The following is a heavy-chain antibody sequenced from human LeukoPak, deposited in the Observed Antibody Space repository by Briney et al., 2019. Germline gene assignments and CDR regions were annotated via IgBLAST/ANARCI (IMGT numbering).Heavy chain of an antibody. CDR3: ARDQGYSSSWFVGYYYYYYMDV. CDR2: INPNSGGT. J-gene: IGHJ6*03. CDR1: GYTFTGYY. V-gene: IGHV1-2*02. D-gene: IGHD6-13*01. Sequence: ASVKVSCKASGYTFTGYYMHWVRQAPGQGLEWMGWINPNSGGTNYAQKFQGRVTMTRDTSISTAYMKLSRLRSDDTAVYYCARDQGYSSSWFVGYYYYYYMDVWGKGTTVTVSS.